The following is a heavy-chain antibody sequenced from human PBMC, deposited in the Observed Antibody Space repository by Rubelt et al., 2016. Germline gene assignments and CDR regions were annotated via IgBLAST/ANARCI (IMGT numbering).Heavy chain of an antibody. Sequence: QVQLQESGPGLVKPSQTLSLTCTVSGGSISSGGYYWSWIRQHPGKGLEWIGYIYYSGSTNYNPSLKSRVTRSVDTSKNQFSLKLSSVTAADTAWYYCARHESSSSWNLDYWGQGTLVTVSS. J-gene: IGHJ4*02. V-gene: IGHV4-61*08. CDR2: IYYSGST. CDR3: ARHESSSSWNLDY. D-gene: IGHD6-13*01. CDR1: GGSISSGGYY.